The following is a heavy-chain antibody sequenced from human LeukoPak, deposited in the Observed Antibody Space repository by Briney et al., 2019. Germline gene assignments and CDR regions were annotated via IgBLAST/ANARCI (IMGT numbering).Heavy chain of an antibody. D-gene: IGHD2-15*01. CDR3: ARGPRDAGGVEVGGFTLVF. J-gene: IGHJ4*02. CDR2: IYPGDSDA. V-gene: IGHV5-51*01. CDR1: GYSFINYW. Sequence: GESLKISCKVSGYSFINYWIGWVRQLPGKGLEWMGVIYPGDSDARYSPSLQGQVTFSVDKSIKTAYLHWSSLKASDTATYYCARGPRDAGGVEVGGFTLVFWGPGELVTVSS.